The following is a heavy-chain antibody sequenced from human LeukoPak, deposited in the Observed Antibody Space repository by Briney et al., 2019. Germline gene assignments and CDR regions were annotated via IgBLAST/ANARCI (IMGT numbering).Heavy chain of an antibody. D-gene: IGHD2/OR15-2a*01. CDR2: IYTSGST. V-gene: IGHV4-4*07. CDR3: AHSMRLFDP. CDR1: GGSISSYY. Sequence: AETLSLTCTVAGGSISSYYWSWLRQPAGKGLEWIGRIYTSGSTNYNPSLKGGVTMSVETSKNQFSLKLSSVTAADTAVYYCAHSMRLFDPWGQGTLVTVSS. J-gene: IGHJ5*02.